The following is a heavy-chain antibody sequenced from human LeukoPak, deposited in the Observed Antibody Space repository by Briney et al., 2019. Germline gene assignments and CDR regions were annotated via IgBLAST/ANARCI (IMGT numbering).Heavy chain of an antibody. CDR2: ISGSGGST. D-gene: IGHD6-13*01. CDR1: GFTFSSYA. V-gene: IGHV3-23*01. CDR3: AKVPSIAAAGTDFDY. J-gene: IGHJ4*02. Sequence: AGGSLRLSCAASGFTFSSYAMSWVRQAPGKGLEWVSAISGSGGSTYYADSVKGRFTISRDNSKNTLYLQMNSLRAEDTAVYYCAKVPSIAAAGTDFDYWGQGTLVTVSS.